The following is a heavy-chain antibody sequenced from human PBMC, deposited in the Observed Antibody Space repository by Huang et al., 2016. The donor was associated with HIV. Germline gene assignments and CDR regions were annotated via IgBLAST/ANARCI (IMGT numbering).Heavy chain of an antibody. CDR3: AGGGANLYYYYHLDV. V-gene: IGHV1-69*13. CDR2: IISIFRVT. J-gene: IGHJ6*03. Sequence: QVQLVQSGAELKKPGSSVRVSCKASGGTFSSFAISWLRQAPGHRLEWMGGIISIFRVTNYADKVQDTVTITADESPSTAYMELSSLRSEDTATYYCAGGGANLYYYYHLDVWGKGTTVTVSS. CDR1: GGTFSSFA. D-gene: IGHD2-15*01.